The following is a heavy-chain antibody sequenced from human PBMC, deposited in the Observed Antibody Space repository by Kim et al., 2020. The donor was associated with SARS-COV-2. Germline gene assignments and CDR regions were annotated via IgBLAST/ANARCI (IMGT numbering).Heavy chain of an antibody. D-gene: IGHD1-1*01. CDR2: IRSKANSYAT. CDR3: TRVLGTTLSFWDAYD. J-gene: IGHJ3*02. V-gene: IGHV3-73*01. CDR1: GFSFSDSA. Sequence: GGSLRLSCAVSGFSFSDSAMHWVRQASGKGLEWVGRIRSKANSYATTYTASVKGRFTISRDDSKNAAYLQMNSLKTEDTSVYYCTRVLGTTLSFWDAYD.